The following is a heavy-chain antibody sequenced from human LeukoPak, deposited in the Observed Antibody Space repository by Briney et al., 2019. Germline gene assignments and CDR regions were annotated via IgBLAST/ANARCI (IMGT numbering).Heavy chain of an antibody. CDR3: AKDPVRDPYNWFDP. V-gene: IGHV3-23*01. Sequence: PGGSLRLSCAASGFTFSSYAMSWVRQAPGKGLEWVSAISGSGGSTYCADSVKGRFTISRDNSKNTLYLQMNSLRAEDTAVYYCAKDPVRDPYNWFDPWGQGTLVTVSS. CDR1: GFTFSSYA. CDR2: ISGSGGST. J-gene: IGHJ5*02. D-gene: IGHD3-10*01.